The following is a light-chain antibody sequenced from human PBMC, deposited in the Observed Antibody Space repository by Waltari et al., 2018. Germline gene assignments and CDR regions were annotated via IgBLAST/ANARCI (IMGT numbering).Light chain of an antibody. V-gene: IGKV1-39*01. CDR2: AVS. J-gene: IGKJ2*01. Sequence: DIQITQSPSSLSASKGDRVTITCRASQGISSYLNWYQQKPGDAPKLLIYAVSHLESGVPSRFSGRGTGTEFTLTISSLQPEDSGTYYCQQSYSNVLYTFGQGTKLEIK. CDR3: QQSYSNVLYT. CDR1: QGISSY.